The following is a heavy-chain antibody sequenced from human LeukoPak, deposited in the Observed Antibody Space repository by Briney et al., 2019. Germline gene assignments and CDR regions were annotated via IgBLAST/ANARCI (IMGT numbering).Heavy chain of an antibody. V-gene: IGHV1-69*05. CDR3: ARWNGDYYDSSGYFYQQTNAFDI. D-gene: IGHD3-22*01. CDR1: GGTFSSYV. CDR2: IVPIVGTA. J-gene: IGHJ3*02. Sequence: GASVQASCKGSGGTFSSYVINWVRQAPGHGLEWLGGIVPIVGTANYAQKFQGRVAITTDESTSTAYMALSSLKPEDTAMYYCARWNGDYYDSSGYFYQQTNAFDIWGQGTMVTVSS.